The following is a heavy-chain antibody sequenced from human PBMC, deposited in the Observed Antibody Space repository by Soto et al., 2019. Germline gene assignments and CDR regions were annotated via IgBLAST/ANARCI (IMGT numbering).Heavy chain of an antibody. Sequence: QLVESGGGLVQPGGSLRLSCVASGFTFSRYWMNWVRQVPGKGLAWVSRMKGDGSITVYADSVKGRFTISRDNAKNTLYLQMNSLRAEDTAVYYCVRDLGCCLDGVCSVWGQGTLVTVSS. D-gene: IGHD2-21*01. V-gene: IGHV3-74*01. CDR2: MKGDGSIT. CDR1: GFTFSRYW. CDR3: VRDLGCCLDGVCSV. J-gene: IGHJ4*02.